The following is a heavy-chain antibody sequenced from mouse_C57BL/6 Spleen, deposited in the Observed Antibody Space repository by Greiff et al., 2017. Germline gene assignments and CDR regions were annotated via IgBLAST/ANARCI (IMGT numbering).Heavy chain of an antibody. CDR2: IYPGSGNT. J-gene: IGHJ2*01. Sequence: VKLMESGAELVRPGASVKLSCKASGYTFTDYYINWVKQRPGQGLEWIARIYPGSGNTYYNEKFKGKATLTAEKSSSTAYMQLSSLTSEDSAVYFCARDYGNYEAYFDYWGQGTTLTVSS. CDR1: GYTFTDYY. V-gene: IGHV1-76*01. D-gene: IGHD2-1*01. CDR3: ARDYGNYEAYFDY.